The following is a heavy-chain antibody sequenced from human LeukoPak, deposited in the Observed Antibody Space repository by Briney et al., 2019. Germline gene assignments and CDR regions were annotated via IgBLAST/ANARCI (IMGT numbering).Heavy chain of an antibody. J-gene: IGHJ4*02. CDR1: GDTFSSYA. V-gene: IGHV1-69*13. Sequence: ASVKVSCRASGDTFSSYAIRWVRQAPGQGLEWMGGLIPIFGTAHYAQKFQGRVTITADESTSTAYMELSRLRSEDTAVYYCARGNYDILTGYYRSFDYWGQGTLVTVSS. CDR3: ARGNYDILTGYYRSFDY. D-gene: IGHD3-9*01. CDR2: LIPIFGTA.